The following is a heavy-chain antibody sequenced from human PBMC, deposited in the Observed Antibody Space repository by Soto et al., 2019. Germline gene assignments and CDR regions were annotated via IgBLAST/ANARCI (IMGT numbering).Heavy chain of an antibody. Sequence: HPGGSLRLSCAAPGFTFSSYEMNWVRQAPGKGLEWVSYISSSGSTIYYADSVKGRFTISRDNAKNSLYLQMNSLRAEDTAVYYCARRLSGWYGYYYYGMDVWGQGTTVTVSS. CDR3: ARRLSGWYGYYYYGMDV. CDR1: GFTFSSYE. D-gene: IGHD6-19*01. J-gene: IGHJ6*02. V-gene: IGHV3-48*03. CDR2: ISSSGSTI.